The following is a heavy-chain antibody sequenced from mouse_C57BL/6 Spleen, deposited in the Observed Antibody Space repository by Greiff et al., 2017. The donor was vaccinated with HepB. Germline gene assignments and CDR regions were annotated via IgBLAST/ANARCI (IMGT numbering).Heavy chain of an antibody. V-gene: IGHV1-26*01. CDR1: GYTFTDYY. CDR3: ANYDYDGGGFDY. CDR2: INPNNGGT. J-gene: IGHJ2*01. D-gene: IGHD2-4*01. Sequence: EVQLQQSGPELVKPGASVKISCKASGYTFTDYYMNWVKQSHGKSLEWIGDINPNNGGTSYNQKFKGKATLTVDKSSSTAYMELRSLTSEDSAVYYCANYDYDGGGFDYWGQGTTLTVSS.